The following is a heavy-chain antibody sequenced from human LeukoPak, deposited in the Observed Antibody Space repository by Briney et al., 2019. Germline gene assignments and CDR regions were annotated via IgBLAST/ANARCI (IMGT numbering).Heavy chain of an antibody. CDR2: IISSSNTI. D-gene: IGHD5-24*01. CDR1: GFTFSTSG. CDR3: AREEKMEEGYYYYMDV. V-gene: IGHV3-48*01. J-gene: IGHJ6*03. Sequence: GGSLRLSCAASGFTFSTSGMNWVRQAPGKGLESVSYIISSSNTIYYADSVKGRFTISRDNSKNSLYLQMNSLKAEDTAVYYCAREEKMEEGYYYYMDVWGKGTTVTVSS.